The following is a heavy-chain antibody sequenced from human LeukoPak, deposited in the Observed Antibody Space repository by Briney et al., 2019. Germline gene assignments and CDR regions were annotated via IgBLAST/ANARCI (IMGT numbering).Heavy chain of an antibody. V-gene: IGHV3-53*01. CDR3: ASSAAAGYFEYFQH. J-gene: IGHJ1*01. CDR1: GFTVSSNY. D-gene: IGHD6-13*01. Sequence: GGSLRLSCAASGFTVSSNYMSWVRQAPGKGLEWVSVIYSGGSTYYADSVKGRFTISRDNSKNTLYLQMNSLRAEDTAVYYCASSAAAGYFEYFQHWGQGTLVTVSS. CDR2: IYSGGST.